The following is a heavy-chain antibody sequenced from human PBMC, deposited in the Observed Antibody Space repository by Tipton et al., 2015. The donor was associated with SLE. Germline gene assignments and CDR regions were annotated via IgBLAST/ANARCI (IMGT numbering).Heavy chain of an antibody. Sequence: LSLTCAASGFTFSSYGMHWVRQAPGKGLEWVANIKQDGSEKYYVDSVKGRFTISRDNAKNSLYLQMNSLRAEDTAVYYCARDGGKYSGSYSVDYWGQGTLVTVSS. D-gene: IGHD1-26*01. V-gene: IGHV3-7*01. CDR2: IKQDGSEK. CDR1: GFTFSSYG. CDR3: ARDGGKYSGSYSVDY. J-gene: IGHJ4*02.